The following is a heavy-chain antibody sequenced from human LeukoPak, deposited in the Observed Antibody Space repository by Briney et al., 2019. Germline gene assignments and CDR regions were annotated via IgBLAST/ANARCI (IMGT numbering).Heavy chain of an antibody. CDR1: GFTFSSYG. V-gene: IGHV3-33*01. Sequence: GGSLRLSCAASGFTFSSYGMHWVRQAPGKGLEWVAVIWYDGSNKYYADSVKGRFTISRDNSKNTLYLQMDSQRAEDTAVYYCARGGYYLYGMDVWGRGTTVTVSS. D-gene: IGHD3-10*01. J-gene: IGHJ6*02. CDR2: IWYDGSNK. CDR3: ARGGYYLYGMDV.